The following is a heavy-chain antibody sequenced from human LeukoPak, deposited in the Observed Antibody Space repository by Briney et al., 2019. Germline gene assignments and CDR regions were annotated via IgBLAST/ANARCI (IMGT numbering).Heavy chain of an antibody. CDR1: GYTFTSYG. CDR2: ISAYNGNT. J-gene: IGHJ4*02. Sequence: ASVKVSCKASGYTFTSYGISWVRQAPGQGLEWMGWISAYNGNTNYAQKLQGRVTMTTDTSTSTTYMELRSLRSDDTAVYYCARWSPQSYGKYYLDSWGQGTLVTVSS. CDR3: ARWSPQSYGKYYLDS. D-gene: IGHD1-26*01. V-gene: IGHV1-18*01.